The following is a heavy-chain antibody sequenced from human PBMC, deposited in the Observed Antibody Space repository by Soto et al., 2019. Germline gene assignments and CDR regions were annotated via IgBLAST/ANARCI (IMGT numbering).Heavy chain of an antibody. V-gene: IGHV1-3*01. CDR1: GYTFTSYA. J-gene: IGHJ5*02. CDR2: INAGNGNT. Sequence: ASVKVSCKASGYTFTSYAMHWVRQAPGQRLEWMGWINAGNGNTKYSQEFQGRVTITRDTSASTAYMELSSLRSEDTAVYYCARDLGGYCSSNSCFPYNWFDPWGQGTLFTVSS. D-gene: IGHD2-2*01. CDR3: ARDLGGYCSSNSCFPYNWFDP.